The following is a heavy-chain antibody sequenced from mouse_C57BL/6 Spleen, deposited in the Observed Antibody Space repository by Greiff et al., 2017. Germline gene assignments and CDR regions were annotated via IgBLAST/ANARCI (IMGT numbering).Heavy chain of an antibody. D-gene: IGHD1-3*01. J-gene: IGHJ2*01. Sequence: QVQLQQPGAELVKPGASVQLSCKASGYTFTSYWMHWVKQRPGQGLAWIGMIHPNSGSTNYNEKFKSKATLTVDKSSSTAYLQLISLTSEDSAVYYCARSGWDFDYWGQGTTLTVSS. CDR1: GYTFTSYW. CDR3: ARSGWDFDY. V-gene: IGHV1-64*01. CDR2: IHPNSGST.